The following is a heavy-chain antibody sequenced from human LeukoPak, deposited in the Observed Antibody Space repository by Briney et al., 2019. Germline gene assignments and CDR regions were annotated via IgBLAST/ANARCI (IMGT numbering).Heavy chain of an antibody. CDR3: ARDPYESCSSTSCYGNYYYGMDV. CDR2: INPSGGST. D-gene: IGHD2-2*01. J-gene: IGHJ6*02. V-gene: IGHV1-46*01. Sequence: ASVKVSCKASGYTFTSYYMHWVRQAPGQGLEWMGIINPSGGSTSYAQKFQGRVTMTRDTSTSTVYMELSSLRSEDTAVYYCARDPYESCSSTSCYGNYYYGMDVWGQGTPVTVSS. CDR1: GYTFTSYY.